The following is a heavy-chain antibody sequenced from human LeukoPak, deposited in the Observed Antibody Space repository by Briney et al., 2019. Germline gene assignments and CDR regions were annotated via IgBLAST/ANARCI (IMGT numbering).Heavy chain of an antibody. Sequence: GGSLRLSCAASGFTFSSYAMSWVRQAPGKGLEWVSAISGSGGSTYYADSVEGRFTISRDNSKNTLYLQMNSLRAEDTAVYYCAKYRYSSSWYYFDYWGQGTLVTVSS. CDR3: AKYRYSSSWYYFDY. CDR1: GFTFSSYA. CDR2: ISGSGGST. D-gene: IGHD6-13*01. V-gene: IGHV3-23*01. J-gene: IGHJ4*02.